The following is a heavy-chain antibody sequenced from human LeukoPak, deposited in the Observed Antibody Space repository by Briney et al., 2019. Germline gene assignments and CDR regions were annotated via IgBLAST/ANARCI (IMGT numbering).Heavy chain of an antibody. Sequence: ASVKVSCKASGGTFSSYAISWVRQAPGQGLEWMGRIIPILGIANYAQKFQGRVTITADKPTSTAYMELSSLRSEDTAVYYCASWLKVYAMYFDYWGQGTLVTVSS. CDR2: IIPILGIA. CDR1: GGTFSSYA. V-gene: IGHV1-69*04. J-gene: IGHJ4*02. D-gene: IGHD2-8*01. CDR3: ASWLKVYAMYFDY.